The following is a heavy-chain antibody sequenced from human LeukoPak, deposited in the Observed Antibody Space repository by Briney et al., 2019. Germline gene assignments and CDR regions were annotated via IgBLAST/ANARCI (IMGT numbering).Heavy chain of an antibody. V-gene: IGHV1-46*01. CDR2: INPGDHHT. Sequence: ASVKVSCKAFGHTFSSYYIHWVRQAPGQGLEWMATINPGDHHTVYAQKFQGRLTMTTDASTNTVYMELSSLRSDDTAVYYCTRSGYSRGDYWGQGTLVTVSS. J-gene: IGHJ4*02. CDR3: TRSGYSRGDY. D-gene: IGHD1-26*01. CDR1: GHTFSSYY.